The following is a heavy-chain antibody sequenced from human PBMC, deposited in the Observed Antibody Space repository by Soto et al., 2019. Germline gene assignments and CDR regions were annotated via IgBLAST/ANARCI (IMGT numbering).Heavy chain of an antibody. Sequence: SLRLSCAASGFTLSNYAMSWVRQAPGKGLEWVTAISGSGDSTYYAESVKGRFTISRDNSKNTLFLQMNSLGAEDTAVYYCVSLNYYDTSGYYYWYYFDFWGQGTLVTVSS. CDR3: VSLNYYDTSGYYYWYYFDF. J-gene: IGHJ4*02. CDR1: GFTLSNYA. D-gene: IGHD3-22*01. CDR2: ISGSGDST. V-gene: IGHV3-23*01.